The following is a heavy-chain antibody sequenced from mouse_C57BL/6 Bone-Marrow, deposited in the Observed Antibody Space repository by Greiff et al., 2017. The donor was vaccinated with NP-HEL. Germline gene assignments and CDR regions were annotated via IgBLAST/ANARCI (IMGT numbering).Heavy chain of an antibody. CDR1: GYTFTSYG. CDR2: IYPRSGNT. J-gene: IGHJ1*03. V-gene: IGHV1-81*01. D-gene: IGHD1-1*01. CDR3: ARGTTDSYWYFDV. Sequence: VQLQQSGAELARPGASVKLSCKASGYTFTSYGISWVKQRTGQGLEWIGEIYPRSGNTYYNEKFKGKATLTADKSSSTAYMELRSLTSEDSAVYFCARGTTDSYWYFDVWGTGTTVTVSS.